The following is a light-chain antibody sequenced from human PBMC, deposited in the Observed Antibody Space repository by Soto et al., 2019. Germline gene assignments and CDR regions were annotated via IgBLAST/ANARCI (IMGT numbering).Light chain of an antibody. CDR2: YDS. CDR3: QVWDSSSDHPHVV. V-gene: IGLV3-21*04. J-gene: IGLJ2*01. CDR1: NIGSKS. Sequence: SYELTQPPSVSVAPGKTARITCGGNNIGSKSVHWYQQKPGQAPVLVIYYDSDRPSGIPERFSGSNSGNTATLTISRVEAGDEAVYYCQVWDSSSDHPHVVFGGGTKLTVL.